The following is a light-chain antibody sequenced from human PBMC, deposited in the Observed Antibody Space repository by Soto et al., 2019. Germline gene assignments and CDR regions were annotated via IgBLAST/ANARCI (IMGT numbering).Light chain of an antibody. Sequence: DMQMTQSPSSLSASVGDRVTITCRASQSSSSYLNWYQQKPGKAPKVLIYAASSLQSGVPSRFSGSGSGTDFYLTISSLQPEDFATYYCQQSYRTPTTFGQGTKVDIK. CDR2: AAS. J-gene: IGKJ1*01. CDR3: QQSYRTPTT. V-gene: IGKV1-39*01. CDR1: QSSSSY.